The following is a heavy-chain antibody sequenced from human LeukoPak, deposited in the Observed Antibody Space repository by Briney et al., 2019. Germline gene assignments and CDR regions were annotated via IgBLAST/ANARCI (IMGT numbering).Heavy chain of an antibody. CDR2: ISYDGSNK. Sequence: GRSLRLSCAASGFTFSSYAMHWVRQAPGKGLEWVAVISYDGSNKYYADSVKGRFTISRDNSKITLYLQMNSLRAEDTAVYYCARELHIVVVPAAPDYWGQGTLVTVSS. V-gene: IGHV3-30-3*01. D-gene: IGHD2-2*01. CDR1: GFTFSSYA. CDR3: ARELHIVVVPAAPDY. J-gene: IGHJ4*02.